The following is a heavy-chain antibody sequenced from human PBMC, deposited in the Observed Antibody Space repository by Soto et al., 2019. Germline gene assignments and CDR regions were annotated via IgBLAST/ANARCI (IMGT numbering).Heavy chain of an antibody. CDR1: GFSFSDYY. V-gene: IGHV3-11*06. Sequence: PGESLILSCAGSGFSFSDYYMSWIRQAPGKGLEWVSYISSSSSYTYYADSVKGRFTISRDNSKNTLYLQMNSLRAEDTAVYYCARAVDITMVRGVISSLGYWGQGTLVTVSS. CDR3: ARAVDITMVRGVISSLGY. J-gene: IGHJ4*02. D-gene: IGHD3-10*01. CDR2: ISSSSSYT.